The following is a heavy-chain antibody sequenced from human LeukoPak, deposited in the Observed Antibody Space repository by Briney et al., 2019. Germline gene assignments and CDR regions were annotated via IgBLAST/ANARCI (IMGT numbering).Heavy chain of an antibody. J-gene: IGHJ5*02. D-gene: IGHD4-17*01. CDR2: ISGNAGRT. CDR1: GFTFSSYA. V-gene: IGHV3-23*01. CDR3: AKSSDYYSYNTLDP. Sequence: GGSLRLSCAASGFTFSSYAMTWVRQAPEKGPEWVSGISGNAGRTYYGDSVKGRFTVSRDNSKNTLYLQMNSLRAEDTAVYYCAKSSDYYSYNTLDPWGQGTLVTVSS.